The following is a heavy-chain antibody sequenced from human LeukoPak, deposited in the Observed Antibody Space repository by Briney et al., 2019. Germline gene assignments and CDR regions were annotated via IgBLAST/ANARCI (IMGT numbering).Heavy chain of an antibody. V-gene: IGHV3-49*03. CDR2: IRSKAYGGTT. Sequence: GGSLRLSCTASGFTFGDYAMSWFRRAPGKGLEWVGFIRSKAYGGTTEYAASVKGRFSISRDDSKNSLDLQMNSLKTEDTAVYYCARHFFTDWGQGTLVTVSS. CDR1: GFTFGDYA. D-gene: IGHD3-3*02. J-gene: IGHJ4*02. CDR3: ARHFFTD.